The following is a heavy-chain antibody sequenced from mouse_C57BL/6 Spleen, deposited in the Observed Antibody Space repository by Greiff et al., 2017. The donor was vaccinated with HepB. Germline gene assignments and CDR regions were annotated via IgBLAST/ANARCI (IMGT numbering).Heavy chain of an antibody. V-gene: IGHV5-4*01. CDR2: ISDGGSYT. J-gene: IGHJ2*01. D-gene: IGHD2-14*01. CDR3: ARDIGGPYYFDY. Sequence: EVQRVESGGGLVKPGGSLKLSCAASGFTFSSYAMSWVRQTPEKRLEWVATISDGGSYTYYPDNVKGRFTISRDNAKNNLYLQMSHLKSEDTAMYYCARDIGGPYYFDYWGQGTTLTVSS. CDR1: GFTFSSYA.